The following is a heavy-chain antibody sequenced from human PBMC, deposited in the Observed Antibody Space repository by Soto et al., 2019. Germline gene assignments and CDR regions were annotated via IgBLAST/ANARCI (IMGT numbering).Heavy chain of an antibody. D-gene: IGHD3-10*01. CDR3: ARQTSTGYGSGTPYYYYGMDV. J-gene: IGHJ6*02. CDR1: GYSFTSYW. CDR2: IYPGDSDT. Sequence: PGESLKISCKGSGYSFTSYWIGWVRQMPGKGLEWMGIIYPGDSDTRYSPSFQGQVTISADKSISTAYLQWSSLKASDTAMYYCARQTSTGYGSGTPYYYYGMDVWGQGTTVTVSS. V-gene: IGHV5-51*01.